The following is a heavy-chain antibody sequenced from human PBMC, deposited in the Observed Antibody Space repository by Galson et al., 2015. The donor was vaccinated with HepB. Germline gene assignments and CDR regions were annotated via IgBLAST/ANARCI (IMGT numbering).Heavy chain of an antibody. CDR1: GFTFSSYG. CDR2: IWYDGSNK. Sequence: SLRLSCAASGFTFSSYGMHWVRRAPGKGLEWVAVIWYDGSNKYYADSVKGRFTISRDNSKNTLYLQMNSLRAEDTAVYYCARAHYDSSGYYSPYFDYWGQGTLVTVSS. CDR3: ARAHYDSSGYYSPYFDY. J-gene: IGHJ4*02. D-gene: IGHD3-22*01. V-gene: IGHV3-33*01.